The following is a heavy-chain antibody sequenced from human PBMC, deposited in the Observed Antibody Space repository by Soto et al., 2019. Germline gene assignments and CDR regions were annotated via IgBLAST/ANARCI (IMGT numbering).Heavy chain of an antibody. CDR3: ARDHGVSTWVVGVYYFFGMDV. J-gene: IGHJ6*02. V-gene: IGHV3-48*02. D-gene: IGHD6-13*01. CDR2: ISSSGGAI. CDR1: GFIFSDYT. Sequence: EVQLVESGGDLVQPGGSLRLSCAASGFIFSDYTMTWVRQAPGRGLEFVSHISSSGGAIFYAASVKGRFTVSRDNAKNSLYLQMNSLRDEDTAVYFCARDHGVSTWVVGVYYFFGMDVWGQGTAVTVSS.